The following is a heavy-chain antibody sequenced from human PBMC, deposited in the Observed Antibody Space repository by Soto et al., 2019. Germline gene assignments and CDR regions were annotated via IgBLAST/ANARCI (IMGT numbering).Heavy chain of an antibody. CDR3: ARVGYYGDYVFYYYYGMDV. J-gene: IGHJ6*02. CDR2: IIPIFGTA. Sequence: EASVKVSCTASGYTFTSYGSSWVRQAPGQGLEWMGGIIPIFGTANYAQKFQGRVTITADESTSTAYMELSSLRSEDTAVYYCARVGYYGDYVFYYYYGMDVWGQGTTVTVSS. D-gene: IGHD4-17*01. V-gene: IGHV1-69*13. CDR1: GYTFTSYG.